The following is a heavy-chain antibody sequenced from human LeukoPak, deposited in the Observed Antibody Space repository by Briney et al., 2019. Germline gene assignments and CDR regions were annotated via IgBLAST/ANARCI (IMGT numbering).Heavy chain of an antibody. CDR1: GYSISSGYY. V-gene: IGHV4-38-2*02. D-gene: IGHD5-12*01. Sequence: SETLSLTCTVSGYSISSGYYWGWIRQPPGKGLEWIGSIYHSGSTYYNPSLKSRVTISVDTSKNQFSLKLSSVTAADTAVYYCARSGGYDSYNWFDPWGQGTLVTVSS. J-gene: IGHJ5*02. CDR2: IYHSGST. CDR3: ARSGGYDSYNWFDP.